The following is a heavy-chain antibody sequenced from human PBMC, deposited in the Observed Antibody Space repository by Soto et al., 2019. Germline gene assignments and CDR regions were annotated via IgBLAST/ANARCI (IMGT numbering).Heavy chain of an antibody. V-gene: IGHV5-51*01. D-gene: IGHD1-20*01. CDR2: IYPGDSDT. Sequence: GASLKISCKGSGYSFTSYWIGWVRQMPGKGLEWMGIIYPGDSDTRYSPSFQGQVTISADKSISTAYLQWSSLKASDTAMYYCARHTVTSRLYNHFDYWGQGTLVTVS. CDR3: ARHTVTSRLYNHFDY. J-gene: IGHJ4*02. CDR1: GYSFTSYW.